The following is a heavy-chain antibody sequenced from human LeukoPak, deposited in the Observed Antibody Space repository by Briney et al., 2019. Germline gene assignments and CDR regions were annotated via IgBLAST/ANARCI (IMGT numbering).Heavy chain of an antibody. Sequence: GGSLRLSCAASGFTFDDYAMHWVRQAPGKGLEWVSGISWNSGSIGYADSVKGRFTISRDNAKNSLYLQMNSLRAEDTALYYCAKDRTGCSYGSAFDYWGQGTLVTVSS. CDR3: AKDRTGCSYGSAFDY. D-gene: IGHD5-18*01. CDR1: GFTFDDYA. V-gene: IGHV3-9*01. CDR2: ISWNSGSI. J-gene: IGHJ4*02.